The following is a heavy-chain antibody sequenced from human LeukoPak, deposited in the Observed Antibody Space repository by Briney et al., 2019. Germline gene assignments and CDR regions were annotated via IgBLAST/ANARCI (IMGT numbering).Heavy chain of an antibody. V-gene: IGHV1-58*01. D-gene: IGHD3-9*01. Sequence: EASVKVSCKASGFTFTSSAVQWVRQARGQRLEWIGWIVVGSGNTNYAQKFQERVTITRDMSTSTAYMELSSLRSEDTAVYYCAAGPGLTGYYKKGYYFDYWGQGTLVTVSS. CDR1: GFTFTSSA. CDR2: IVVGSGNT. J-gene: IGHJ4*02. CDR3: AAGPGLTGYYKKGYYFDY.